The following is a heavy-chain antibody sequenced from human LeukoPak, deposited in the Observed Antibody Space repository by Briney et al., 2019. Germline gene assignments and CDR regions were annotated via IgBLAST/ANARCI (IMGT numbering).Heavy chain of an antibody. CDR3: AKDALKRLVIVVVIPPDAFDI. Sequence: GGSLRLSCAASGFNFSSYAMSWVRQAPGKGLEWVSAISGSGGSTYYADSVKGRFTISRDNSKNTLYLQMNSLRAEDTAVYYCAKDALKRLVIVVVIPPDAFDIWGQGTMVTVSS. D-gene: IGHD3-22*01. CDR2: ISGSGGST. V-gene: IGHV3-23*01. J-gene: IGHJ3*02. CDR1: GFNFSSYA.